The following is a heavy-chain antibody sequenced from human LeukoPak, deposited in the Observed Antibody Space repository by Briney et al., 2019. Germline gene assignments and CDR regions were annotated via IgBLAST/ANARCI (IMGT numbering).Heavy chain of an antibody. Sequence: GGSLRLSCAASGFTFRSYGMHWVRQAPGKGLEWVAFIRYDGNSNYYADSVKGRFTISRDNSRSTLYLQMNSLRAEDTAVYYCAKEEVISGNHGVYFDYWGQVTLVTVSS. J-gene: IGHJ4*02. CDR3: AKEEVISGNHGVYFDY. CDR1: GFTFRSYG. CDR2: IRYDGNSN. V-gene: IGHV3-30*02. D-gene: IGHD3-22*01.